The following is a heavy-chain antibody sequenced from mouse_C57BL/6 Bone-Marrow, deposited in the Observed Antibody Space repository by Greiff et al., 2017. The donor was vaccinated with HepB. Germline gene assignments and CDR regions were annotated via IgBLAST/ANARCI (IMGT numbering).Heavy chain of an antibody. CDR3: AREWGDY. Sequence: VQLQQSGPELVKPGASVKISCKASGYAFSSSWMNWVKQRPGKGLEWIGRIYPGDGDTNYNGKFKGKATLTVEKSSSTVYLELSRLTSDDSAVYYCAREWGDYWGQGTTLTVSS. CDR1: GYAFSSSW. CDR2: IYPGDGDT. J-gene: IGHJ2*01. V-gene: IGHV1-82*01.